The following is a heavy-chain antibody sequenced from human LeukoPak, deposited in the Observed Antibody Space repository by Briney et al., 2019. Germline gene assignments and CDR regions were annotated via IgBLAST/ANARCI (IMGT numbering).Heavy chain of an antibody. D-gene: IGHD1-14*01. CDR1: LDSTTSNF. CDR3: AKENLGGFNPGAY. CDR2: IHRSGSP. Sequence: SETLSLTCTVSLDSTTSNFWSWVRQPPGKGLEWIGEIHRSGSPNYNPSLQSRVTISIDRSRNQIALGLSSVTAADTAVYSCAKENLGGFNPGAYWGQGTLVTVSS. V-gene: IGHV4-4*02. J-gene: IGHJ4*02.